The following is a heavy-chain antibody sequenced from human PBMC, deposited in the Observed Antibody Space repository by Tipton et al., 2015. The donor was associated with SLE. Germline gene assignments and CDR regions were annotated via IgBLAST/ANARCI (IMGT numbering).Heavy chain of an antibody. Sequence: TLSLTCTVPGGSISSGDYYWSWIRQPPGKGPEWIGYIYYSGSTYYNPSLKSRVTISVDTSKNQFSLKLSSVTAADTAVYYCAKYDFWSGQGFDYWGQGTLVTVSS. CDR3: AKYDFWSGQGFDY. V-gene: IGHV4-30-4*01. J-gene: IGHJ4*02. CDR2: IYYSGST. CDR1: GGSISSGDYY. D-gene: IGHD3-3*01.